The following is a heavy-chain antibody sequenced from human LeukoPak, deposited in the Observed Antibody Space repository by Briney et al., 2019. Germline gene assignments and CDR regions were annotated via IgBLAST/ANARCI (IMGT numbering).Heavy chain of an antibody. CDR2: ISGSGANT. CDR3: AKRGGYDYGSHFDY. CDR1: GFTFSTYG. J-gene: IGHJ4*02. Sequence: GWSVSLSCTTSGFTFSTYGMAWVRQAPGKGLEWVSSISGSGANTNYADSVKGRLTISRDCSNNTLYLHLDNLRAEDTAVYFCAKRGGYDYGSHFDYWGQGTLVTDSS. D-gene: IGHD5-18*01. V-gene: IGHV3-23*01.